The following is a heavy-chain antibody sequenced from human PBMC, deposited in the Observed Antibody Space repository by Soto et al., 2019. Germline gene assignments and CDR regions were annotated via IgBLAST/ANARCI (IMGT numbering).Heavy chain of an antibody. V-gene: IGHV1-18*01. CDR3: ARDRIRGYDSSGFYS. J-gene: IGHJ4*02. Sequence: ASVKLSCKASGYTFTSYAINWVRQAPGQGLEWMGWINPSDGNRNFAQKFEDRVTMTTATSTNTVFLELRSLKSDDTAIYYCARDRIRGYDSSGFYSWGQGTMVTVSS. CDR2: INPSDGNR. D-gene: IGHD3-22*01. CDR1: GYTFTSYA.